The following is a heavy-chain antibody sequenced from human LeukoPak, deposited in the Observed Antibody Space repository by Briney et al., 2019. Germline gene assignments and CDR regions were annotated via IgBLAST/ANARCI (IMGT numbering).Heavy chain of an antibody. CDR2: IIPIFGTA. CDR3: ARAPPSDDFWSGYYTPFDY. CDR1: GGTFSSYA. Sequence: SVKVSCKSSGGTFSSYAISWVRQAPGQGLEWMGGIIPIFGTANYAQKFQGRVTITTDESTSTAYMELSSLRSEDTAVYYCARAPPSDDFWSGYYTPFDYWGQGTLVTVSS. V-gene: IGHV1-69*05. J-gene: IGHJ4*02. D-gene: IGHD3-3*01.